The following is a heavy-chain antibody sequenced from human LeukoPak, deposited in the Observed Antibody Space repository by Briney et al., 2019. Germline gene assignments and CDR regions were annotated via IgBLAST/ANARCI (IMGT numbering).Heavy chain of an antibody. CDR1: GFTFGDYA. Sequence: PGGSLRLSCTASGFTFGDYAMSWFRQAPGKGLEWVGFIRSKAYGGTTEYAASVKGRFTISRDDSKSIAYLQMNSVKTEDTAVYYCTRAVNVIVVVTGVDYWGQGTLVTVSS. V-gene: IGHV3-49*03. D-gene: IGHD2-21*02. J-gene: IGHJ4*02. CDR2: IRSKAYGGTT. CDR3: TRAVNVIVVVTGVDY.